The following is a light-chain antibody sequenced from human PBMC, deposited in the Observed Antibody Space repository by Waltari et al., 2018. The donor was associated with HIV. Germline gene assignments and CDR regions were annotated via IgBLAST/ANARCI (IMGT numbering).Light chain of an antibody. CDR1: SSDVGGYNY. Sequence: QSALTQPASVSGSPGQSITISCTGTSSDVGGYNYVYWYQQHPGKAPKLMIYDVSNRPSGVSYRFSGSKSGNTASLTISGLQAEDEADYYCSSYTTSSTWVFGGGTKLTVL. CDR2: DVS. CDR3: SSYTTSSTWV. J-gene: IGLJ3*02. V-gene: IGLV2-14*01.